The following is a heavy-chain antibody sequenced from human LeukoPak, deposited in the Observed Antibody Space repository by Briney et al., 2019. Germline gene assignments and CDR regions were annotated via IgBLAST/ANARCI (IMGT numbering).Heavy chain of an antibody. D-gene: IGHD5-12*01. CDR2: INSDGSST. J-gene: IGHJ6*04. CDR3: ARGKVATNTMDV. V-gene: IGHV3-74*01. Sequence: GGSLRLSCAASGFTFSSYWMHWVRQAPGKGLVWVSRINSDGSSTSYADSVKGRFTISRDNAKNTLYLQMNSLRAEDTAVYYCARGKVATNTMDVWGKGTTVTISS. CDR1: GFTFSSYW.